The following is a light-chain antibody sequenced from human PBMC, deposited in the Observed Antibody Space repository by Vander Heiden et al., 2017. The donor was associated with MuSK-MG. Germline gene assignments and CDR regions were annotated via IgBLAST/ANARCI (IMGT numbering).Light chain of an antibody. CDR1: QSISSY. V-gene: IGKV1-39*01. Sequence: DVHRTQCPSSLSASVGDRVTITCRASQSISSYLNWYQQKPGKAPKLLIYAASSLQSGVPSRFSGSGSGTDFTLTISSLQPEDFATYYCQQSDSTPGTFGQGTKVEIK. CDR2: AAS. J-gene: IGKJ1*01. CDR3: QQSDSTPGT.